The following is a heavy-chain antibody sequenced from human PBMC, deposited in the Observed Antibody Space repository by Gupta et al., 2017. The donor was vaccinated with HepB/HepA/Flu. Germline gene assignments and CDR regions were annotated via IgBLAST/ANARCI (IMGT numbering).Heavy chain of an antibody. V-gene: IGHV3-21*01. J-gene: IGHJ3*02. CDR1: GFTFSSYS. CDR3: ARGLGAFDI. Sequence: EVQLVESGGGLVKPGGSLRLSCAASGFTFSSYSMNWCRQAPVKGLEWVSSISRSSSYIYYADSVKGRFTLSRDNAKNSLYLQMNSLIAEDTAVYYCARGLGAFDIWGQGTMVTVSS. CDR2: ISRSSSYI.